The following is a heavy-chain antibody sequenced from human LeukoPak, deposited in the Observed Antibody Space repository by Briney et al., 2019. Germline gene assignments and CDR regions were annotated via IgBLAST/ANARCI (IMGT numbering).Heavy chain of an antibody. V-gene: IGHV1-18*01. Sequence: ASVRVSCKASGYTFTSYGISWVRQAPGQGLEWMGWISGYNGDTNYAQKLQGRVTMTTDTSTSTVYMELRSLRSDDTAVYFCARLAVAGHFDHWGQGTLVTVSS. CDR1: GYTFTSYG. CDR2: ISGYNGDT. D-gene: IGHD6-19*01. CDR3: ARLAVAGHFDH. J-gene: IGHJ4*02.